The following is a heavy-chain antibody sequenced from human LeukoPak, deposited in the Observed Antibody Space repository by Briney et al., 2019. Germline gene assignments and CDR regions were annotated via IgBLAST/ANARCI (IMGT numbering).Heavy chain of an antibody. Sequence: GGSLRLSCAVSGFTISSYAMSWVRQAPGKGLEWVSAITGSGGTTYYADSVKGRFTISRDNSKNTLYLQMNSLRAEDTAVYYCASLIVATISPASFDYWGQGTLVTVSS. D-gene: IGHD5-12*01. CDR1: GFTISSYA. V-gene: IGHV3-23*01. CDR2: ITGSGGTT. J-gene: IGHJ4*02. CDR3: ASLIVATISPASFDY.